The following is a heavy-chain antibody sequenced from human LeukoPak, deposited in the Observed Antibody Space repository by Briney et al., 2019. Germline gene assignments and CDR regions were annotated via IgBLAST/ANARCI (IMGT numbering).Heavy chain of an antibody. CDR3: ARDPYGDYDHFDY. J-gene: IGHJ4*02. CDR1: GYIFTGYY. CDR2: TNPNSGGT. D-gene: IGHD4-17*01. Sequence: GASVKVSCKASGYIFTGYYMHWVRQAPGQGLEWMGWTNPNSGGTNYAQKFQGRVIMTRDTSISTAYMELSWLRSDDTAVYYCARDPYGDYDHFDYWGQGTLVTVSS. V-gene: IGHV1-2*02.